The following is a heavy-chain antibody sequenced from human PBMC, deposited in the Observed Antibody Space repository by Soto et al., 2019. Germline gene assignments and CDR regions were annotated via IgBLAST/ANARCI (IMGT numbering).Heavy chain of an antibody. CDR1: GFTFHTYT. CDR2: ISSSSAYI. J-gene: IGHJ6*02. V-gene: IGHV3-21*01. CDR3: ARDRKLGPGPNYYYYGMDV. Sequence: GGSLRLSCAASGFTFHTYTMSWVRQAPGKGLGWVSSISSSSAYIYYADSVKGRFTISRDNAKDSLFLQMNGLRAEDTAVYYCARDRKLGPGPNYYYYGMDVWGQGTTVTVSS.